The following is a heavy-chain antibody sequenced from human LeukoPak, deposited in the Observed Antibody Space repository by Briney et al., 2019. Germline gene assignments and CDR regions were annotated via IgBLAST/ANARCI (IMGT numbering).Heavy chain of an antibody. Sequence: GGSLRLSCAASGFTFSSYAMHWVRQAPGKGLEWVAVISYDGSNKYYADSVKGRFTISRDNSKNTLCLQMNSLRAEDTAVYYCARDTNTAKDFLRWGQGTLVTVSS. CDR3: ARDTNTAKDFLR. V-gene: IGHV3-30-3*01. J-gene: IGHJ4*02. CDR1: GFTFSSYA. CDR2: ISYDGSNK. D-gene: IGHD5-18*01.